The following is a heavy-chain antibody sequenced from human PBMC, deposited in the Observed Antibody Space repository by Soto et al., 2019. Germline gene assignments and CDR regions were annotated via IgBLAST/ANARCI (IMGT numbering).Heavy chain of an antibody. CDR1: GYTLTELS. D-gene: IGHD3-10*01. CDR2: FDPEDGGI. Sequence: ASVKVSCKVSGYTLTELSIHWVRQAPGKGLEWMGGFDPEDGGIIYAQKFQGRVTMTEDTSTDTAYMELSSLRSEDTAVYYCATAGRDGSGSYDHENTYYYYYGMDVWAQGTKVTVSS. J-gene: IGHJ6*02. V-gene: IGHV1-24*01. CDR3: ATAGRDGSGSYDHENTYYYYYGMDV.